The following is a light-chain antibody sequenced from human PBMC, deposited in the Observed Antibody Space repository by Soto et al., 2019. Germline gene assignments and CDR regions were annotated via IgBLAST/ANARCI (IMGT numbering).Light chain of an antibody. V-gene: IGKV3-20*01. J-gene: IGKJ5*01. CDR3: QQYTDWPIT. Sequence: EIVLTQSPGTLSLSPGERATLSCRASQSVRNNYLAWYQQQPGQAPRLLIYAASTRATAVPDRFSGSGSGTDFTLTITSLQSDDFAVYFCQQYTDWPITFGQGTRLEIK. CDR1: QSVRNNY. CDR2: AAS.